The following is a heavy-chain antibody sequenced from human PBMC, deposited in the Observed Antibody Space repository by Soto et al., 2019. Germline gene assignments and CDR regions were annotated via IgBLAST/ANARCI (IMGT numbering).Heavy chain of an antibody. D-gene: IGHD2-2*02. V-gene: IGHV1-18*01. Sequence: ASVKVSCKASGYTFTSYGISWVRQAPGQGLEWMGWINAYNGNTNYAQKLQGRVTMTTDTSTSTVYMELSSLRSEDTAVYYCASFIGYCSSTSCYKEDYWGQGTLVTVSS. CDR3: ASFIGYCSSTSCYKEDY. CDR2: INAYNGNT. J-gene: IGHJ4*02. CDR1: GYTFTSYG.